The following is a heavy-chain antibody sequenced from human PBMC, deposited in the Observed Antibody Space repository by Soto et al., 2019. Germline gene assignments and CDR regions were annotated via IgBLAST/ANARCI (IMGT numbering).Heavy chain of an antibody. Sequence: QVQLQESGPGLVKPSETLSLTCTVSGGSISGGVHSWSWIRQPPGKGLEWIGHIFDSGSTYYNPSLTGRLTISVDTSKNQFSLRLSSVTAAGTAVYYCAREIMPLTNDWYFDLWGRGTLVTVSS. D-gene: IGHD2-8*01. V-gene: IGHV4-30-4*01. CDR3: AREIMPLTNDWYFDL. CDR1: GGSISGGVHS. CDR2: IFDSGST. J-gene: IGHJ2*01.